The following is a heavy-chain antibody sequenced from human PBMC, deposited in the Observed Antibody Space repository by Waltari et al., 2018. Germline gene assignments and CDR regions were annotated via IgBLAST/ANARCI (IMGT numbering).Heavy chain of an antibody. V-gene: IGHV4-38-2*02. CDR1: GYSISSGYY. CDR2: IYHSGST. D-gene: IGHD3-10*01. CDR3: AREAITMVRGVRKPAGRDY. J-gene: IGHJ4*02. Sequence: QVQLQESGPGLVKPSETLSLTCAVSGYSISSGYYWGWIRQPPGKGLEWIGSIYHSGSTYYNPSLKSRVTISVDTSKNQFSLKLSSVTAADTAVYYCAREAITMVRGVRKPAGRDYWGQGTLVTVSS.